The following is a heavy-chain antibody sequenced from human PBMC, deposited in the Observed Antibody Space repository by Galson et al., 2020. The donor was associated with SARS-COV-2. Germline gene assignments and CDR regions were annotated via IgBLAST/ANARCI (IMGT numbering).Heavy chain of an antibody. Sequence: GGSLRLSCAASGFTFSNDRMSWVRQAPGKGLEWVGRIKRKTDGGTTDYAAPLKGRFTIARDDSKDTLYLQMSSLNAKDTAVYYCTTATDYAHNYWGQGTLVTGSS. D-gene: IGHD4-17*01. CDR2: IKRKTDGGTT. CDR1: GFTFSNDR. CDR3: TTATDYAHNY. V-gene: IGHV3-15*01. J-gene: IGHJ4*02.